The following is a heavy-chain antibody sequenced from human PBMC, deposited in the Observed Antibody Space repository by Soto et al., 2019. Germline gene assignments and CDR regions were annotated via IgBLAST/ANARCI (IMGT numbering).Heavy chain of an antibody. V-gene: IGHV3-30*18. D-gene: IGHD3-10*01. Sequence: GGSLRLSCAASGFSFSSYGMHWVRQAPGKGLEWVAVISYDGSNKYYADSVKGRFTISRDNSKNPLYLQMNSLRAEDTAVYYCAKAGDYYGSGSYYLDYWGQGTLVTVSS. J-gene: IGHJ4*02. CDR1: GFSFSSYG. CDR3: AKAGDYYGSGSYYLDY. CDR2: ISYDGSNK.